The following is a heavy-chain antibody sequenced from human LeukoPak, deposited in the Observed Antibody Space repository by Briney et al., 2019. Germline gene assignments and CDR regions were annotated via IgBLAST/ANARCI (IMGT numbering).Heavy chain of an antibody. CDR3: TREPDTVTGGV. J-gene: IGHJ4*02. D-gene: IGHD4-17*01. CDR2: ISYTENT. Sequence: SETLSLTCTVSGGSISNYYWSWIRQPPGKGLEWIGYISYTENTDYNPSLRSRVTISVDTSKNQFSLTLTSVAAADTAVYYCTREPDTVTGGVWGQGTRVTVSS. CDR1: GGSISNYY. V-gene: IGHV4-59*01.